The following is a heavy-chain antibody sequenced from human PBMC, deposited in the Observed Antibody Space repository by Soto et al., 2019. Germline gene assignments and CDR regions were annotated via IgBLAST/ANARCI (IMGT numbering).Heavy chain of an antibody. CDR2: INHLETT. Sequence: QLQLHESGSGLVKPSQTLSLTCTVSGASITFGGYSWSWIRQTPGKGLEWIGYINHLETTFYNPSFESRLTLSIDWAKNQFSLKLHSMSAADRAVYFCARGGGSDSFDYWGQGILVTVSS. D-gene: IGHD1-26*01. J-gene: IGHJ4*02. CDR3: ARGGGSDSFDY. V-gene: IGHV4-30-2*01. CDR1: GASITFGGYS.